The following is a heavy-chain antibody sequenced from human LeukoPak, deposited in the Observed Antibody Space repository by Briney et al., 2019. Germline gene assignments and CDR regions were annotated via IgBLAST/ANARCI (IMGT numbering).Heavy chain of an antibody. CDR1: GFTFSSYS. CDR2: SSHDGANT. Sequence: PGGSLRLSCAASGFTFSSYSMNWVRQAPGKGLEWVTWSSHDGANTYSADFVKGRLTVSRDNAKNTLYLQMNSLTIDDTAVYYCARGGVEQGNRIYLDSWGQGTLVTVSS. D-gene: IGHD1/OR15-1a*01. J-gene: IGHJ4*02. CDR3: ARGGVEQGNRIYLDS. V-gene: IGHV3-30*03.